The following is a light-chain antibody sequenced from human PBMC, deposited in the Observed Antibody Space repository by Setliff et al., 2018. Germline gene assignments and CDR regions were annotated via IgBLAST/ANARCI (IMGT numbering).Light chain of an antibody. J-gene: IGLJ3*02. V-gene: IGLV2-14*03. CDR3: SSYTSTSTLDWV. CDR1: GSDIGGYNY. Sequence: QSVLTQPASVSGSPGQSTTISCTGTGSDIGGYNYVSWYQQHAGKAPKVMIYDVSNRPSGVSDRFSGSKSGNTASLTISGLQTEDEADYYCSSYTSTSTLDWVFGGGTKVTVL. CDR2: DVS.